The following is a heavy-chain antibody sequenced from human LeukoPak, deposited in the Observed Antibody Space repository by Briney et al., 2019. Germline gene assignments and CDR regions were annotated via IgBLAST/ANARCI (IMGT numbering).Heavy chain of an antibody. D-gene: IGHD3-22*01. CDR1: GFTVSSNY. CDR3: AKIPYYYDSSGYYREFFDY. J-gene: IGHJ4*02. V-gene: IGHV3-53*05. CDR2: IYSGGST. Sequence: GGSLRLSCAASGFTVSSNYMSWVRQAPGKGLGWVSVIYSGGSTYYADSVKGRFTISRDNSKNTLYLQMNSLRAEDTAVYYCAKIPYYYDSSGYYREFFDYWGQGTLVTVSS.